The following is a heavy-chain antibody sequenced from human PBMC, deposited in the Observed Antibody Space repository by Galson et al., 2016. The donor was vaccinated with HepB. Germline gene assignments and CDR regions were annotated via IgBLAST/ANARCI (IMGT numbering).Heavy chain of an antibody. V-gene: IGHV4-4*02. CDR1: AGSISSSHW. CDR3: ARSRSSPADFDFWSGQERHFDY. J-gene: IGHJ4*02. D-gene: IGHD3-3*01. CDR2: IFHSGST. Sequence: SETLSLTCAVSAGSISSSHWWSWVRQSPGKGLEWIGEIFHSGSTNYNPSLKSRVSMSVDKSKNQFSLNLNPVTAADTAVYYCARSRSSPADFDFWSGQERHFDYWGQGTLVTVSS.